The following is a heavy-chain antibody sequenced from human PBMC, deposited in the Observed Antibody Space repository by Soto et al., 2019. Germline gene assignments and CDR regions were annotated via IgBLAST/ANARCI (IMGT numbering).Heavy chain of an antibody. V-gene: IGHV4-59*12. CDR3: ARAPPNQRVVVAATWFDP. CDR2: IYYSGST. J-gene: IGHJ5*02. Sequence: SETMSDTCSVWGGSISSYYWSWIRQPPGKGLEWIGYIYYSGSTYFNPSLKSRVTISLDTSKNQFSLGLSSVTAADTAVYYCARAPPNQRVVVAATWFDPWGQGTLVTVSS. CDR1: GGSISSYY. D-gene: IGHD2-15*01.